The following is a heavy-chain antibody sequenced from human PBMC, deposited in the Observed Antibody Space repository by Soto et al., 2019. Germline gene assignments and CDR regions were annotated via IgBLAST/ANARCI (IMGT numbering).Heavy chain of an antibody. D-gene: IGHD3-9*01. V-gene: IGHV3-33*08. CDR1: GFTFSYYG. CDR3: ARDEATTGHYSHFDL. Sequence: QVQLVESGGGVVQPGGSLRLSCAASGFTFSYYGFHLVRQAPGKGLEWVAVMHTGGNEKYYVDSVKGRFTVSRDDSRNMVYLEMSGLRAEDTAEYFCARDEATTGHYSHFDLWGRGALVAVS. CDR2: MHTGGNEK. J-gene: IGHJ4*02.